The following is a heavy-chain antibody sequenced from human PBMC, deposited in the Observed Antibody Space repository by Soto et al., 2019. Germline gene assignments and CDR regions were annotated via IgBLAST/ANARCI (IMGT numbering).Heavy chain of an antibody. D-gene: IGHD2-2*01. Sequence: SETLSLTCAVYGGSFSGYYWSWIRQPPGKGLEWIGEINHSGSTNYNPSLKSRVTISVDKSKNQVSLNLTSVTAADTAVYYCARDHYFRTTWAFDNWGQGALVTVSS. CDR2: INHSGST. V-gene: IGHV4-34*01. CDR1: GGSFSGYY. CDR3: ARDHYFRTTWAFDN. J-gene: IGHJ4*02.